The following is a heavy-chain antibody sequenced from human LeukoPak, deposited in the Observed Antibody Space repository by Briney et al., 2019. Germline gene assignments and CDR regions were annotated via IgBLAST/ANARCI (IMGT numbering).Heavy chain of an antibody. CDR2: TSGSGGST. CDR3: AKGRSGSKEYQFDY. Sequence: GGSLRLSCAASGFTFSSYAMSWVRQAPGKGLEWVSATSGSGGSTYYADSVKGRFTISRDNSKNTLYLQMNSLRAENTAVYNCAKGRSGSKEYQFDYWGQGTLVTVSS. V-gene: IGHV3-23*01. J-gene: IGHJ4*02. CDR1: GFTFSSYA. D-gene: IGHD3-10*01.